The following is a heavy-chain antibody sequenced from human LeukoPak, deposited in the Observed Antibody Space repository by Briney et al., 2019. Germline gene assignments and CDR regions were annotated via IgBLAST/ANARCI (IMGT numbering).Heavy chain of an antibody. D-gene: IGHD3-22*01. CDR3: ARRSYYYDSSGRET. CDR1: GFTFSSYW. CDR2: IKQDGSEK. V-gene: IGHV3-7*01. Sequence: GGSLRLSCAASGFTFSSYWMSWVRQAPGKGLEWVANIKQDGSEKYYVDSVKGRFTISRDNAKNSLYLQMNSLRAEDTAVYYCARRSYYYDSSGRETWGQGTLVTVSS. J-gene: IGHJ5*02.